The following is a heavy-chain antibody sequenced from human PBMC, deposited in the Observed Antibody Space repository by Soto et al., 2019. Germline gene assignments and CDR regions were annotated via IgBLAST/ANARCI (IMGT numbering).Heavy chain of an antibody. Sequence: ASETLSLTCAVYGGSFSGYYWSWIRQHPGKGLEWIGEINHSGSTNYNPSLKSRVTTSLDTSKNQFSLKLSSVTAADTAVYYCARYRAAAGLYYFDYWGQGILVTVS. CDR1: GGSFSGYY. D-gene: IGHD6-25*01. V-gene: IGHV4-34*09. CDR2: INHSGST. CDR3: ARYRAAAGLYYFDY. J-gene: IGHJ4*02.